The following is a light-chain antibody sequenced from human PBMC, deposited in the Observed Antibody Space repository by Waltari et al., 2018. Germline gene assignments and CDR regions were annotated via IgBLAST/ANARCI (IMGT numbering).Light chain of an antibody. Sequence: DIVMTQSPLSLPVTPGEPASISCRSSQSLLYSNGYNYLGWYLQKPGQSPQLLIYLASHRASGVPDRFSGSGSGTDFTLKISRVEAEDVGIYYCMQARQTPDTFGQGTKLEIK. CDR3: MQARQTPDT. J-gene: IGKJ2*01. V-gene: IGKV2-28*01. CDR2: LAS. CDR1: QSLLYSNGYNY.